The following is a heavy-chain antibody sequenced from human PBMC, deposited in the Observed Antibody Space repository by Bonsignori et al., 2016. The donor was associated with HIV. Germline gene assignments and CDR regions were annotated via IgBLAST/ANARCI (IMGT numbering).Heavy chain of an antibody. CDR2: MNPNSGNT. V-gene: IGHV1-8*01. J-gene: IGHJ4*02. Sequence: WVRQAPGQGLEWMGWMNPNSGNTGYAQKFQGRVTMTRNTSISTAYMELSSLRSEDTAVYYCARANSGYFDYWGQGTLVTVSS. CDR3: ARANSGYFDY. D-gene: IGHD3-10*01.